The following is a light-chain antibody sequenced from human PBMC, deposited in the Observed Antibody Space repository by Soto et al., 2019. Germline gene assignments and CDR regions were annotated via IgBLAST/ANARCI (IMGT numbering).Light chain of an antibody. Sequence: QSVLTQPPSVSGAPGQRVTISCTGSSSNIGAGYDVHWYQQLPGTAPKLLIYGNSNRPSGVPDRFSGSKSGTSASLAITVLQAEDEAYYYCQSYDSSLSGHVVFGGGTKVTVL. CDR1: SSNIGAGYD. CDR2: GNS. J-gene: IGLJ2*01. V-gene: IGLV1-40*01. CDR3: QSYDSSLSGHVV.